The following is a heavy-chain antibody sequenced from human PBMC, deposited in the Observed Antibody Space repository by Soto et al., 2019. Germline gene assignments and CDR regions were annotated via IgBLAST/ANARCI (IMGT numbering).Heavy chain of an antibody. Sequence: SETLSLTCTVSGGSISTYYWSWIRQPPGKGLEWIGYIYFSGGTNYNPSLKSRVTKSIDTSKKQFSPNLSSVTAADTAVYYCARDIGMGYYFDYWGQGALVTVS. CDR2: IYFSGGT. CDR1: GGSISTYY. J-gene: IGHJ4*02. V-gene: IGHV4-59*01. D-gene: IGHD1-26*01. CDR3: ARDIGMGYYFDY.